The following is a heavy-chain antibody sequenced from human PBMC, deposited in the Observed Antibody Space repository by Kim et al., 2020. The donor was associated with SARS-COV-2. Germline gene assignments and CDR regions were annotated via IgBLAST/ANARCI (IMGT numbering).Heavy chain of an antibody. J-gene: IGHJ4*02. D-gene: IGHD5-12*01. Sequence: GGSLRLSCAASGFTFSNYWMTWVRQAPGKGLEWVAKIKQDGSEKYYVDSVKGRFTISRDNAKNSLYLQLNSLRAEDTAVYYCARVFISGYYSFFDYWGQGTLVTVSS. CDR2: IKQDGSEK. V-gene: IGHV3-7*01. CDR3: ARVFISGYYSFFDY. CDR1: GFTFSNYW.